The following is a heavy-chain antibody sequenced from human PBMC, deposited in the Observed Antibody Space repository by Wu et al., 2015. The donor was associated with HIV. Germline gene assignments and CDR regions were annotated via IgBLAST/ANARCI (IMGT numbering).Heavy chain of an antibody. CDR1: GYTFIGYY. J-gene: IGHJ6*03. CDR3: AFGQAATISDYYYMDV. Sequence: QVQLVQSGAEVKQPGASVKVSCKASGYTFIGYYLHWVRQAPGQGLEWMGWIIPNTAGTNYAQKFRGRVTMTGDTSISTAYMELRSLRFDDTAVYYCAFGQAATISDYYYMDVWGKGTTITVSS. V-gene: IGHV1-2*02. CDR2: IIPNTAGT. D-gene: IGHD5-12*01.